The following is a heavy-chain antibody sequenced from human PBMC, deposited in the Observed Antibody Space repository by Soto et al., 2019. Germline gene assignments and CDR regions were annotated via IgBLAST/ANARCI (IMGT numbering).Heavy chain of an antibody. V-gene: IGHV3-33*01. D-gene: IGHD6-13*01. CDR1: GFTFSSYG. Sequence: GGSLRLSXAASGFTFSSYGMHWVRQAPGKGLEWVAVIWYDGSNKYYADSVKGRFTISRDNSKNTLYLQMNSLRAEDTAVYYCAREEVSGISSSYNYYGMDVWGQGTTVTVSS. CDR3: AREEVSGISSSYNYYGMDV. CDR2: IWYDGSNK. J-gene: IGHJ6*02.